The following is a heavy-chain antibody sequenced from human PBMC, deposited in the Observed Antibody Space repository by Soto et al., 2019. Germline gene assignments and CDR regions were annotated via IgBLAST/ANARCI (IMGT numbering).Heavy chain of an antibody. J-gene: IGHJ4*02. CDR2: ISDSGGTS. CDR3: AKRPRALLTFDY. D-gene: IGHD1-26*01. V-gene: IGHV3-23*04. CDR1: GFIFSNYV. Sequence: EVQLVDSGGGLVQPGGSLRLSCAASGFIFSNYVMSWVRQAPGKGLEWVSSISDSGGTSYYADSVKGRFTISRDNSKNTLYLQMNDLKAEDKAIYYCAKRPRALLTFDYWGQGTLVTVSS.